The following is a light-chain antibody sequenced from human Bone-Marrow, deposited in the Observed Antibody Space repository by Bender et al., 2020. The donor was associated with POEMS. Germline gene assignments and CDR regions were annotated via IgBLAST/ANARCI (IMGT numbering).Light chain of an antibody. Sequence: QSALTQPASVSGSPGQSITISCTGTSSDIGAYSYVSWYQQYPGKAPKLLIYDVSKRPYGVPDRFSGSKSGNTASLTVSGLQAEDEADYYCSSYTLTTVEFGGGTKLTVL. CDR1: SSDIGAYSY. V-gene: IGLV2-14*03. J-gene: IGLJ2*01. CDR2: DVS. CDR3: SSYTLTTVE.